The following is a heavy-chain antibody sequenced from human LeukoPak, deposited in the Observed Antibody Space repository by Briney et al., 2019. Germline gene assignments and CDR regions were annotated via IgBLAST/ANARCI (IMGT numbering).Heavy chain of an antibody. CDR1: GGSFSGYY. D-gene: IGHD3-10*01. CDR3: AGASQGLWFRYWFDP. CDR2: INHSGST. Sequence: PSETLSLTCAVYGGSFSGYYWSWIRQPPGKGLEWIGEINHSGSTNYNPSLKSRVTISVDTSKNQFSLKLSSVTAADTAVYYCAGASQGLWFRYWFDPWGQGTLVTASS. J-gene: IGHJ5*02. V-gene: IGHV4-34*01.